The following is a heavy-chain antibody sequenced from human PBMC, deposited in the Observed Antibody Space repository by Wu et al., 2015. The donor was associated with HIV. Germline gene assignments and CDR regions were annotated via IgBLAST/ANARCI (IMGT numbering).Heavy chain of an antibody. D-gene: IGHD2-8*02. V-gene: IGHV1-24*01. CDR2: FDPEDGKT. Sequence: QVQLLQSGTEVKKPGASVKVSCKVSGYTLKKLSIQWVRQSRGKGLEWMGGFDPEDGKTIFAQRFQGRVTMTEDPSTDTAFMGLSSLRPEDTGVYYCASRPRGCLVNRPQHWGQGTLVIVSS. CDR3: ASRPRGCLVNRPQH. J-gene: IGHJ1*01. CDR1: GYTLKKLS.